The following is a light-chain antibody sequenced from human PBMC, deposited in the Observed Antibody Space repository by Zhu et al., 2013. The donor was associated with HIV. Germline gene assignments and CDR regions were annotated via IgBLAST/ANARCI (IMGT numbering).Light chain of an antibody. V-gene: IGKV3-20*01. CDR1: QSVFSY. Sequence: EIVMTQSPATLSVSPGERATLSCRASQSVFSYLAWYQQRPGQPPRLLIYDSSTRATGVPARFSGSGSETDFTLTISRLEPEDFAVYYCQQFGSSPRTFGQGTKLEIK. J-gene: IGKJ2*01. CDR3: QQFGSSPRT. CDR2: DSS.